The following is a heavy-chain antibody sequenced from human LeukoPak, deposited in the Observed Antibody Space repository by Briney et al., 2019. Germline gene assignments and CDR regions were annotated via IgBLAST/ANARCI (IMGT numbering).Heavy chain of an antibody. V-gene: IGHV3-23*01. CDR1: GFTFRSHA. Sequence: GGSLRLSCVGSGFTFRSHAMSWVRQAPEKGLEFVSGIYENGGTTYYADSVKGRFSISRDNSKNTLYLQMDSLRGEDTAVYYCAKGFRIGYSAHFDYWGQGALVTVSS. CDR3: AKGFRIGYSAHFDY. CDR2: IYENGGTT. D-gene: IGHD2-21*01. J-gene: IGHJ4*02.